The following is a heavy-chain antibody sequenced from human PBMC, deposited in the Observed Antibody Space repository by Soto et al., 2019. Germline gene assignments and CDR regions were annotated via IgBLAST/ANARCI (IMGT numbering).Heavy chain of an antibody. V-gene: IGHV4-59*02. Sequence: SETLSLTCNVSGAYVTTYYWSWIRQSPGKGLEWIGYISNSGNTNYNPSLKSRVTISLDTSKNHFSLKLSSVTAADTAVYYCAREGASGFGMDVWGQGTTVTVSS. CDR3: AREGASGFGMDV. J-gene: IGHJ6*02. CDR1: GAYVTTYY. CDR2: ISNSGNT. D-gene: IGHD6-25*01.